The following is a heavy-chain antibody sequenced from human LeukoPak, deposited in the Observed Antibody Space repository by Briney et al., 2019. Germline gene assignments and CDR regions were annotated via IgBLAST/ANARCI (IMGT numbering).Heavy chain of an antibody. J-gene: IGHJ4*02. CDR3: ARVGYNSGWYEY. CDR2: ISGGGGGT. D-gene: IGHD6-19*01. V-gene: IGHV3-23*01. CDR1: EFTSRTYA. Sequence: GGSLRLSCAASEFTSRTYAMSWGSQAPGQGLEWLSSISGGGGGTYYANSVKGRFTISRDNSKNTLYLQMNSLRAEDTAVYYCARVGYNSGWYEYWGQGTLVTVSS.